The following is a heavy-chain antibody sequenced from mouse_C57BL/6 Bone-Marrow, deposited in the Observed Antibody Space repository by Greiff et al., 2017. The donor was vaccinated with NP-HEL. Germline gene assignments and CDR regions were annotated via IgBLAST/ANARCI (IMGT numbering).Heavy chain of an antibody. CDR3: AKGSYYDYDGYFDV. CDR1: GYTFTSYW. CDR2: IYPGSGST. D-gene: IGHD2-4*01. Sequence: QVQLQQPGAELVKPGASVKMSCKASGYTFTSYWITWVKQRPGQGLEWIGDIYPGSGSTNYNEKFKSKATLTVDTSSSTAYMQLSSLTSEDAAVYYCAKGSYYDYDGYFDVWGTGTTVTVSS. J-gene: IGHJ1*03. V-gene: IGHV1-55*01.